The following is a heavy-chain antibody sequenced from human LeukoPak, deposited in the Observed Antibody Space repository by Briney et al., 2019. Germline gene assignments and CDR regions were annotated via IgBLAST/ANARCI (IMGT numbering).Heavy chain of an antibody. Sequence: ASVKVSCKASGGTFSSYAISWVRQAPGQGLEWMGGIIPIFGTANYAQKFQGRVTITADESTSTAYMELSSLRSEDTAVYYCAREEAHYYDSSGTYYYYGMDVWGQGTTVTVSS. V-gene: IGHV1-69*01. CDR1: GGTFSSYA. J-gene: IGHJ6*02. D-gene: IGHD3-22*01. CDR2: IIPIFGTA. CDR3: AREEAHYYDSSGTYYYYGMDV.